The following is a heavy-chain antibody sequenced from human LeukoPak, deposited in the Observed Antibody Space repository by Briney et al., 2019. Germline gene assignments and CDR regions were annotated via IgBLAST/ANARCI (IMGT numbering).Heavy chain of an antibody. CDR3: AKWGDYDVLTGYYVSDF. CDR1: GFIFSNYA. D-gene: IGHD3-9*01. Sequence: PGASLRLSCAASGFIFSNYAMYWVRQAPGKGLEWVSAISGRSDNTSYAASVKGRFTRSRDSSKNTLYLQMNSLRADDTAVYYCAKWGDYDVLTGYYVSDFWGQGTLVTVSS. CDR2: ISGRSDNT. V-gene: IGHV3-23*01. J-gene: IGHJ4*02.